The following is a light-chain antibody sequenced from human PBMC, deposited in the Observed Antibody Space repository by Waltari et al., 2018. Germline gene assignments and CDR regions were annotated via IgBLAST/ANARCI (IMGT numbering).Light chain of an antibody. J-gene: IGLJ3*02. V-gene: IGLV1-40*01. Sequence: QSVLTQPPSVSGAPGQKVTIPCTGSGSNIGAGYGCHWYQQLPRAAPKLLIYGTSSRPLGVPDRFFGSTSGTSASLAITGLQAEDEADYYCQSYDTTLSVVFGGGTKLTVL. CDR2: GTS. CDR3: QSYDTTLSVV. CDR1: GSNIGAGYG.